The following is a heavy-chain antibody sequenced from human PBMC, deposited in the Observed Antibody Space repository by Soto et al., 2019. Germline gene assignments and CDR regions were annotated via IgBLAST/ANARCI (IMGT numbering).Heavy chain of an antibody. CDR2: IYYTRST. V-gene: IGHV4-31*03. D-gene: IGHD1-1*01. CDR1: GVSINIGGYY. Sequence: QVQLQESGPGLVKPSQTLSLTCTVSGVSINIGGYYWSWIRQHPGKGLEWIGYIYYTRSTYYTASLKSRITMSLDTSKNQFSLKLSSVTVADTAVYYCARGSQLERDALDIWGQGTMVTVSS. CDR3: ARGSQLERDALDI. J-gene: IGHJ3*02.